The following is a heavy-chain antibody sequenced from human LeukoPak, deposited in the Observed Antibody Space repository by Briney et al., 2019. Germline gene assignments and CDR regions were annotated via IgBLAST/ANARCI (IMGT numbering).Heavy chain of an antibody. CDR2: IWYDGSNK. CDR1: GFTFSSYG. V-gene: IGHV3-33*06. J-gene: IGHJ4*02. D-gene: IGHD3-22*01. CDR3: AKGAYYYDSSGYSPIFDY. Sequence: PGRSLRLSCAASGFTFSSYGMHWVRQASGKGLEWVAVIWYDGSNKYYADSVKGRFTISRDNSKNTLYLQMNSLRAEDTAVYYCAKGAYYYDSSGYSPIFDYWGQGTLVTVSS.